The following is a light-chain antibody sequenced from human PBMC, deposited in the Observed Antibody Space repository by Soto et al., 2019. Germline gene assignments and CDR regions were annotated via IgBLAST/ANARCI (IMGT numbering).Light chain of an antibody. CDR1: SGSIATSY. CDR3: QSYDSSSLV. J-gene: IGLJ2*01. CDR2: ANT. V-gene: IGLV6-57*01. Sequence: NFMLTQPHSVSASPGKTVTISCTRSSGSIATSYVHWYQQCPGSSPTTVIYANTYRPSGVPHRFSGSVDSSSNSASLTISVLKTEDEAEYYCQSYDSSSLVFGEGTKLTVL.